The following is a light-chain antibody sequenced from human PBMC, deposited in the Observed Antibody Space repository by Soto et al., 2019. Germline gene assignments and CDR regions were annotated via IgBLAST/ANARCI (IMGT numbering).Light chain of an antibody. CDR2: GAS. CDR3: QQYDNWPWT. Sequence: EIVLTQSPGTLSLSPGERATLSCRASQSISDTLAWYQQKPGQAPRLLTHGASTRATGFPARFSGSGSGTDFTLTISSLQSEDFAVYYCQQYDNWPWTFGQGTKVDI. CDR1: QSISDT. V-gene: IGKV3-15*01. J-gene: IGKJ1*01.